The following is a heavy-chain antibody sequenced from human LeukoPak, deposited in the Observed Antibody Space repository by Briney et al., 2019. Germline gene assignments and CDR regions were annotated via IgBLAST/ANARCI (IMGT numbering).Heavy chain of an antibody. J-gene: IGHJ4*02. V-gene: IGHV3-11*01. Sequence: GGSLRLSCAASGFTFSDYYMSWIRQAPGKGLEWVSSISDIGSTIYYGDSVKGRFTVSRDNAKNSLYLQMNSLRVEDTAVYYCARDVGIYSEPVSLVLWGQGTLVTVSS. CDR3: ARDVGIYSEPVSLVL. CDR1: GFTFSDYY. D-gene: IGHD2-21*01. CDR2: ISDIGSTI.